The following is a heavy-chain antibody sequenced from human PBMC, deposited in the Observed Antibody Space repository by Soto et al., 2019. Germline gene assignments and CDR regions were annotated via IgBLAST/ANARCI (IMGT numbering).Heavy chain of an antibody. J-gene: IGHJ5*02. CDR3: ARVVGGNWFDP. Sequence: QVQLQESGPGLVKPSQTLSLTCTVSGDSINSADYYWSWIRQPPGKGLDWIGYIHYRGSTYYNPSLKSRVTISVDRSKNQFSLKLTSVTAADTAVFYCARVVGGNWFDPWVQGTLVTVSS. D-gene: IGHD2-15*01. CDR1: GDSINSADYY. V-gene: IGHV4-30-4*01. CDR2: IHYRGST.